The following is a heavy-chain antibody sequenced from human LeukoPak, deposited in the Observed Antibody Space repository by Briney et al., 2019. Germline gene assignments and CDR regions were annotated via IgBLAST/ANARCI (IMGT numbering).Heavy chain of an antibody. J-gene: IGHJ6*03. CDR3: ARVTTYYYYMDV. CDR1: GYTFTSYD. V-gene: IGHV1-8*03. Sequence: ASVKVSCKASGYTFTSYDINWVRQATGQGLEWMGWMNPNSGNTGYAQKFQGRVTITRNTSISTVYMELSSLRSEDTAVYYCARVTTYYYYMDVWGKGTTVTVSS. CDR2: MNPNSGNT. D-gene: IGHD4-11*01.